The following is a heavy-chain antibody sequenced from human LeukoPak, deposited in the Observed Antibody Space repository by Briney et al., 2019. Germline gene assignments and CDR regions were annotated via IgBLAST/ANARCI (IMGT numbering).Heavy chain of an antibody. V-gene: IGHV1-8*02. D-gene: IGHD6-13*01. CDR2: MNPNSGNT. CDR3: ARGVSAAV. J-gene: IGHJ6*02. Sequence: ASVKVSCKASGGTFSSYAINWVRQATGQGLEWMGWMNPNSGNTGYAQKFQGRVPMTRNTSISTAYMELSSLRSEDTAVYYCARGVSAAVWGQGTTVTVSS. CDR1: GGTFSSYA.